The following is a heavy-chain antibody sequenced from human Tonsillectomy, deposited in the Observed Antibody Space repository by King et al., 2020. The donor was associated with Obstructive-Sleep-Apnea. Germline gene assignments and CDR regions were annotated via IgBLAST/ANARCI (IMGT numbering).Heavy chain of an antibody. CDR1: GFTFSSYA. V-gene: IGHV3-23*04. CDR3: AKLLWFGELFGKYGMDV. CDR2: IGVSGGSR. J-gene: IGHJ6*02. D-gene: IGHD3-10*01. Sequence: VQLVESGGGLVRPGGSLRLSCAASGFTFSSYAMTWVLQAPGKGLEWVSAIGVSGGSRYCADSVKGRFTISGDNSKNTLYLQMNSLRAEDTAVYYSAKLLWFGELFGKYGMDVWGQGTTVTVSS.